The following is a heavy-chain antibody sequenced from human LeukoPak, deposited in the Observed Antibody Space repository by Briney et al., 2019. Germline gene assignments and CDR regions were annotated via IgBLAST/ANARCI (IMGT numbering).Heavy chain of an antibody. V-gene: IGHV3-30*03. J-gene: IGHJ4*02. D-gene: IGHD3-22*01. CDR1: GFTFSSYG. CDR2: ISYDGSNK. CDR3: ARDRYYYDTSGYRTYYFDY. Sequence: PGGSLRLSCAASGFTFSSYGMHWVRQAPGKGLEWVAVISYDGSNKYYADSVKGRFTISRDHSKNTLFLQMNSLRAEDTAVYYCARDRYYYDTSGYRTYYFDYWGQGILVTVSS.